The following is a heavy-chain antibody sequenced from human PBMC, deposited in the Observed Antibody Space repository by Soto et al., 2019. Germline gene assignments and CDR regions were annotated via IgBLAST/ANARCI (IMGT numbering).Heavy chain of an antibody. J-gene: IGHJ4*02. CDR2: INSDGSST. Sequence: GGSLRLSCAASGFTFSSYWMHWVRQAPGKGLVWVSRINSDGSSTSYADSVKGRFTISRDNAKNTLYLQMNSLRAEDTAVYYCARAPGICSGGSCYPTNFDYWGQGTLVTVSS. CDR3: ARAPGICSGGSCYPTNFDY. CDR1: GFTFSSYW. D-gene: IGHD2-15*01. V-gene: IGHV3-74*01.